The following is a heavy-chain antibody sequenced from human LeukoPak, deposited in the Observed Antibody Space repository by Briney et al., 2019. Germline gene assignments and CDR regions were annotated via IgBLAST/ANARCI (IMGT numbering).Heavy chain of an antibody. J-gene: IGHJ4*02. D-gene: IGHD2-21*01. Sequence: PSETLSLTCTVSGGSFSTYSWTWIRQPPGKGLEWVGYISYTGSTNYSPSLQSRLTISLDTSKNQFSLQLSSVTAADTAVYYCARRSNVVTYFDYWGLGTLVTVSS. CDR2: ISYTGST. V-gene: IGHV4-59*08. CDR1: GGSFSTYS. CDR3: ARRSNVVTYFDY.